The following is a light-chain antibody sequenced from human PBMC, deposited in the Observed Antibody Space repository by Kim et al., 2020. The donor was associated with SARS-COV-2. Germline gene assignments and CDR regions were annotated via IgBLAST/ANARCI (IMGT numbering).Light chain of an antibody. J-gene: IGLJ2*01. CDR1: NLRTYY. CDR3: KSRDSSGNLLV. V-gene: IGLV3-19*01. CDR2: GQN. Sequence: SYELTQDPAVSVALGQTVKITCQGDNLRTYYANWYQQKPGQAPVLVMFGQNNRPSGIPDRFSGSSSGNTASLTITGAQAEDEADYYCKSRDSSGNLLVFG.